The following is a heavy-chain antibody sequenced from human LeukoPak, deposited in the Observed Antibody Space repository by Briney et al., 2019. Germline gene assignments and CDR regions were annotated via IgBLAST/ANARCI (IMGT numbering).Heavy chain of an antibody. J-gene: IGHJ3*02. CDR3: ARSTMIVVVITSDAFDI. Sequence: GGFLRLSCAASGFTFSSYWMSWVRRAPGKGLEWVANIKQDGSEKYYVDSVKGRFTISRDNAKNSLYLQMNSLRAEDTAVYYCARSTMIVVVITSDAFDIWGQGTMVTVSS. D-gene: IGHD3-22*01. V-gene: IGHV3-7*01. CDR2: IKQDGSEK. CDR1: GFTFSSYW.